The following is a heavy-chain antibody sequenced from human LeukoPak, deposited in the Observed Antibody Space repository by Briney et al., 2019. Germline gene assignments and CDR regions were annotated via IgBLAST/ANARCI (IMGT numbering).Heavy chain of an antibody. D-gene: IGHD6-19*01. J-gene: IGHJ4*02. CDR2: IYTSGST. V-gene: IGHV4-4*07. CDR3: ARDRPGRGYSSGWYYSDY. CDR1: GGSISSYY. Sequence: KPSETLSLTCTVSGGSISSYYWSWIRQPAGKGLEWIGRIYTSGSTNYNPSLKSRVTMSVDTSKNQFSLKLSSVTAADTAVYYCARDRPGRGYSSGWYYSDYWGQGTLVTVSS.